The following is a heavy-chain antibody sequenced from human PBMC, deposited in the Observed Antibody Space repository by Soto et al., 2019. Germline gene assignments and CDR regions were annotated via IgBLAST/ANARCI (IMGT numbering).Heavy chain of an antibody. CDR3: ARGRYGDY. J-gene: IGHJ4*02. D-gene: IGHD1-1*01. Sequence: QVHLVQSGAEVKKPGASVKVSCKASGYTFTSYGITWVRQAPGQGLEWMEWISAHNGNTDYAQKPQGRVIVTRDTSTSTAYMELRSLISDDTAVYYCARGRYGDYWGQGALVTVSS. CDR2: ISAHNGNT. CDR1: GYTFTSYG. V-gene: IGHV1-18*01.